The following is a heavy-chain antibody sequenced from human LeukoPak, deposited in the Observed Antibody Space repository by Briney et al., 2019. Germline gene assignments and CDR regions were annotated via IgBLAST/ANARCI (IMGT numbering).Heavy chain of an antibody. J-gene: IGHJ3*02. D-gene: IGHD1-26*01. V-gene: IGHV3-9*03. CDR2: ISWNSGSI. CDR1: GFTFDDYA. Sequence: PGRSLRLSCAASGFTFDDYAMHWVRQAPGKGLEWVSGISWNSGSIGYADSVKGRFAISRDSAKNSLYLQMNSLRAEDMALYYCAKDYGSGSGTFDAFDIWGQGTMVTVSS. CDR3: AKDYGSGSGTFDAFDI.